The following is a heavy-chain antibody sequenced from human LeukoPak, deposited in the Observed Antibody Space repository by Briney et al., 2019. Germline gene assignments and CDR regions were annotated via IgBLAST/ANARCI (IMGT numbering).Heavy chain of an antibody. D-gene: IGHD2/OR15-2a*01. CDR2: ISGYNGNT. Sequence: ASVKVSCTASGYTFTSYGISWVRQAPGQGLEWMGWISGYNGNTNYAQRLQGRVTMTTDTSTSTAYMELRSLRSDDTAVYYCARFVGTTFDYWGQGTLVTVSS. CDR3: ARFVGTTFDY. V-gene: IGHV1-18*01. CDR1: GYTFTSYG. J-gene: IGHJ4*02.